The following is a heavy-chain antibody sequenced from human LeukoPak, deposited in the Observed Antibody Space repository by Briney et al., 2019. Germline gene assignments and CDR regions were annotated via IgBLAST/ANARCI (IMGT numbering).Heavy chain of an antibody. V-gene: IGHV4-4*07. D-gene: IGHD1-1*01. Sequence: SETLSLTCTVSGGSISSYYWSWIRQPAGKGLEWIGRIYTSGSTNYNPSLKSRVTMSVDTSKNQFSLKLSSVTAADTAVYYCARDGTEGRWRTVFGPWGQGTLATVSS. CDR2: IYTSGST. CDR1: GGSISSYY. J-gene: IGHJ5*02. CDR3: ARDGTEGRWRTVFGP.